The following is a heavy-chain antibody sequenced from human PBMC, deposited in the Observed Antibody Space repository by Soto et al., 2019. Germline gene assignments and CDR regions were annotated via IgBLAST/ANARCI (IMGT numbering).Heavy chain of an antibody. CDR2: IYPSDSDI. CDR3: VRSGTSSGRFSDY. J-gene: IGHJ4*02. CDR1: GYTFTSYW. D-gene: IGHD2-15*01. V-gene: IGHV5-51*01. Sequence: GESLKISCKGSGYTFTSYWIGWVRQMPGEGLEWMGVIYPSDSDIRYSPSFQGKVTISADKSITTAYLQWSSLKAADTAMYYCVRSGTSSGRFSDYWGQGTLVTVSS.